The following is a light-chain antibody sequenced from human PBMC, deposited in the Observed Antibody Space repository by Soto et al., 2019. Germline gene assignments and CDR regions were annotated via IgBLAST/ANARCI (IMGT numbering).Light chain of an antibody. V-gene: IGKV3-11*01. J-gene: IGKJ5*01. Sequence: EIVLTQSPATLSLSPWERATLSCRASQSVSSYLAWYQQKPGQAPRLLIYDASNRATGIPARFSGSGSGTDFTLTISSLESEDFAVYYCQQRSNWPPFFGQGTRLEIK. CDR3: QQRSNWPPF. CDR1: QSVSSY. CDR2: DAS.